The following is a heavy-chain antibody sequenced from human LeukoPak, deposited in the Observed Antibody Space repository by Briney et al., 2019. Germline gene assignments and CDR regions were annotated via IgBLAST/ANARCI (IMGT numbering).Heavy chain of an antibody. V-gene: IGHV3-21*05. Sequence: GGSLRFSCAASGFTFSSYSMNWVRQAPGKGLEWVSYISGNSGDIYYADSVKGRFTISRDNAKRSLFLQMNSLRAEDTALYYCARDNWSVDWWGQGALVTVSS. D-gene: IGHD1-20*01. CDR3: ARDNWSVDW. J-gene: IGHJ1*01. CDR2: ISGNSGDI. CDR1: GFTFSSYS.